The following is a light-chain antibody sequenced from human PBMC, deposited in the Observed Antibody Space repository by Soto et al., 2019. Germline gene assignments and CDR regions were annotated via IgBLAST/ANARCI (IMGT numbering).Light chain of an antibody. CDR1: QAISSY. V-gene: IGKV1-9*01. Sequence: DIQLTQSPSFLSTSVGDRVTITCRASQAISSYFAWYQQKPGKAPRLLIYAASTLQSGVPSRFSGKGSGTEFTLTISSLLPEDFATYYCPQYETFSGTFGPGTKVDIK. J-gene: IGKJ1*01. CDR2: AAS. CDR3: PQYETFSGT.